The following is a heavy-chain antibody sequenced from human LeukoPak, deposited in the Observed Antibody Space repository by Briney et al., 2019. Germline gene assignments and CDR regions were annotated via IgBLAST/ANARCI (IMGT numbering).Heavy chain of an antibody. CDR2: TKEEGSEK. D-gene: IGHD2-15*01. CDR1: GFTFNNYY. Sequence: GGSLRLSCAASGFTFNNYYMNWVPRAPGKGLEGVANTKEEGSEKYYVVFVRGRFTISRDNTNNSLYLQMNSLRAEDTAVYYCARDLTPLIKLWPTPLDNNYGMDVWGQGTTVTVSS. CDR3: ARDLTPLIKLWPTPLDNNYGMDV. J-gene: IGHJ6*02. V-gene: IGHV3-7*01.